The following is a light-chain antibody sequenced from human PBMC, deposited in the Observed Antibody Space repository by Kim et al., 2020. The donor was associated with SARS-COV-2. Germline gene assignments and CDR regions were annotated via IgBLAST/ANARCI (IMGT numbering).Light chain of an antibody. Sequence: DIQMTQSPSSLSASVGDRVTITCQASQDINNYLNWYQQKPGKAPKFLIYDASNLETGVPSRFSGSGSGTDLTFTISSLQPEDNATYYCQQCDNNPLFTFGPGTKVDIK. J-gene: IGKJ3*01. CDR3: QQCDNNPLFT. CDR1: QDINNY. V-gene: IGKV1-33*01. CDR2: DAS.